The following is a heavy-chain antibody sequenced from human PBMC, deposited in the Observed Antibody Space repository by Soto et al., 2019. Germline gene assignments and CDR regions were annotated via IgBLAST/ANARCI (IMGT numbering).Heavy chain of an antibody. D-gene: IGHD4-17*01. V-gene: IGHV4-34*01. Sequence: PSETLSLTCAVYGGSFSGYYWSWIRQPPGKGLEWIGEINHSGSTNYNPSLKSRATISVDTSKNQFSLKLSSVTAADTAVYYCARGRSATVVTLIFDYWGQGNLVTV. J-gene: IGHJ4*02. CDR1: GGSFSGYY. CDR3: ARGRSATVVTLIFDY. CDR2: INHSGST.